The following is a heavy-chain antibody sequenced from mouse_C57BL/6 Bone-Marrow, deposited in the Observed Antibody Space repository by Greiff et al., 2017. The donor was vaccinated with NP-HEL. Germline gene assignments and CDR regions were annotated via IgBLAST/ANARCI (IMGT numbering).Heavy chain of an antibody. D-gene: IGHD1-1*01. Sequence: EVMLVESGGGLVKPGGSLKLSCAASGFTFSDYGMHWVRQAPEKGLEWVAYISSGSSTIYYADTVKGRFTISRDNAKNTLFLQMTSLRSEDTAMHYCARGATVVPYYFDYWGKGTTLTVSS. J-gene: IGHJ2*01. V-gene: IGHV5-17*01. CDR2: ISSGSSTI. CDR3: ARGATVVPYYFDY. CDR1: GFTFSDYG.